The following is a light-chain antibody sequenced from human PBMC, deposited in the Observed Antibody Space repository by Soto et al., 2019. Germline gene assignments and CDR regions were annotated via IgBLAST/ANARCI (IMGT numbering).Light chain of an antibody. V-gene: IGLV2-14*01. CDR1: SGDVGGYNY. CDR2: EVS. CDR3: SSYTSSSTLAV. Sequence: QSALTQPASVSGSPGQSITISCTGTSGDVGGYNYVSWYQQHPGKAPKLMIYEVSNRPSGVSNRFSGSKSGNTASLTISGLQAEDEADYYCSSYTSSSTLAVXGTGTNVT. J-gene: IGLJ1*01.